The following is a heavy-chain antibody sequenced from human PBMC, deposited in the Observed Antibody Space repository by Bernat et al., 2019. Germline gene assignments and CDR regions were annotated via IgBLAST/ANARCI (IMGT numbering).Heavy chain of an antibody. V-gene: IGHV3-23*01. CDR2: INGGGGSA. Sequence: EVQVLESGGGLVQPGGSLRLSCAASGFIFSSFAMSWVRQAPGKGLEWVSTINGGGGSAYYADSVKCRFTISRDNSKNTLYLQMNSLRAEDTAVYYCARDPQYSSGWTPDYWGQGTLVTVSS. J-gene: IGHJ4*02. CDR3: ARDPQYSSGWTPDY. D-gene: IGHD6-19*01. CDR1: GFIFSSFA.